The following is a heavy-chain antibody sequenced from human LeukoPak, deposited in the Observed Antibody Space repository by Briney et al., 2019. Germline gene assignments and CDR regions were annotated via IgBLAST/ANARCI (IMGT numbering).Heavy chain of an antibody. V-gene: IGHV4-4*07. J-gene: IGHJ6*03. CDR3: AREGRALTSWKDYYYYYYMDV. CDR2: IYTSGST. Sequence: SETLSLTCAVYGGSFSGYYWSWIRQPAGKGLEWIGRIYTSGSTNYNPSLKSRVTISVDTSKNQFSLKLSSVTAADTAVYYCAREGRALTSWKDYYYYYYMDVWGKGTTVTISS. D-gene: IGHD2-2*01. CDR1: GGSFSGYY.